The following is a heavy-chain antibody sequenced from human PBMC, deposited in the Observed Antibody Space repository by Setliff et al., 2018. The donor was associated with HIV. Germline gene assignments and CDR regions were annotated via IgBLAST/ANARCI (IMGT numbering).Heavy chain of an antibody. CDR1: GFTFSRYG. V-gene: IGHV3-30*04. Sequence: GGSLRLSCAASGFTFSRYGMHWVRQAPGKGLEWVAFISYDGSKKYDADFVKGRFTISRDNARNTLYLQMNSLRAEDTAVYYCARTSLGISEDCWGQGTLVTVSS. CDR2: ISYDGSKK. D-gene: IGHD7-27*01. J-gene: IGHJ4*02. CDR3: ARTSLGISEDC.